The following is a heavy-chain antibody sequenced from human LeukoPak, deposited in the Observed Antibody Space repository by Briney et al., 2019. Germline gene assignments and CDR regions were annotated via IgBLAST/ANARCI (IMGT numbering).Heavy chain of an antibody. CDR3: ASPPTRECSSISCPLSY. V-gene: IGHV5-51*01. CDR1: GYSFTSYW. Sequence: HGESLKISCKGSGYSFTSYWTAWVRQMPGKGLEWMGIIYPGDSDTRYSPSFQGQVTISVDKSVSAAYLQWSSLKASDTAMYYCASPPTRECSSISCPLSYWGQGTLVTVSS. D-gene: IGHD2-2*01. J-gene: IGHJ4*02. CDR2: IYPGDSDT.